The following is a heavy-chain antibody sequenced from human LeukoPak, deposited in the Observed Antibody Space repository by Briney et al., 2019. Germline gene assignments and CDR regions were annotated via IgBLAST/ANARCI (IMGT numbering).Heavy chain of an antibody. V-gene: IGHV4-34*01. J-gene: IGHJ4*02. D-gene: IGHD3-16*02. Sequence: SETLSLTCAVYGGSFSGYYWSWIRQPPGKGLKWMGEINHSGSTNYNPSLKSRVTISVDTSKNQFSLKLSSVTAADTAVYYCARVDYVWGSYRYASNFDYWGQGTLVTVSS. CDR3: ARVDYVWGSYRYASNFDY. CDR1: GGSFSGYY. CDR2: INHSGST.